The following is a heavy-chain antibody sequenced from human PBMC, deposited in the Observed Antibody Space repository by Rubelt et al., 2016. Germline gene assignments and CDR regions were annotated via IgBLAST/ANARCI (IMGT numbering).Heavy chain of an antibody. CDR2: IYYSGST. D-gene: IGHD5-18*01. V-gene: IGHV4-31*02. J-gene: IGHJ4*02. CDR1: GFSFSDYY. Sequence: KPGGSLRLSCEASGFSFSDYYMSWIRQHPGKGLEWIGYIYYSGSTYYNPSLKSRVTLSVETSKNQFSLKLSSVTAADTAVYYCARDRHSYGYDYWGQGTLVTVSS. CDR3: ARDRHSYGYDY.